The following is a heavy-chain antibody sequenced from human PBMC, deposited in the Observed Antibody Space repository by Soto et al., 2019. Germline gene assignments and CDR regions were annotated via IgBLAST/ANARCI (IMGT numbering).Heavy chain of an antibody. V-gene: IGHV3-49*03. Sequence: PGGSLRLSCTASGFTFGDYAMSWFRQAPGKGLEWVGFIRSKAYGGTTEYAASVKGRFTISRDDSKSIAYLQMNSLKTEDTAVYYCTRDIAARGHYYYGMDVWGQGTTVTV. CDR3: TRDIAARGHYYYGMDV. J-gene: IGHJ6*02. CDR1: GFTFGDYA. D-gene: IGHD6-6*01. CDR2: IRSKAYGGTT.